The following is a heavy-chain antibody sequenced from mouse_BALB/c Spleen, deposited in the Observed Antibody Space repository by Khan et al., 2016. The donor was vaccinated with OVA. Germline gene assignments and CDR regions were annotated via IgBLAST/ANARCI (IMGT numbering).Heavy chain of an antibody. Sequence: EVQLQESGPSLVKPSQTLSLTCSVTGDSITTGYWNWIRKFPWNKLEYMGYIIYTGYTYYNPSLKSRISITRHTSNNQYYLQLNSVTDEDTATYYCARSTYRYAFVYWGQGTLVTVSA. J-gene: IGHJ3*01. CDR1: GDSITTGY. V-gene: IGHV3-8*02. CDR2: IIYTGYT. D-gene: IGHD2-14*01. CDR3: ARSTYRYAFVY.